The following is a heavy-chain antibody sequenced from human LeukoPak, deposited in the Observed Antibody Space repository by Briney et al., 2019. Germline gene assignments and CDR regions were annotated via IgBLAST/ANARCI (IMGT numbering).Heavy chain of an antibody. CDR2: ISAYNGNT. V-gene: IGHV1-18*01. D-gene: IGHD5-24*01. Sequence: AAVKVSCKASGYTFTSYGISWVRQAPGQGHECMGCISAYNGNTNYAQKLQGRVTMTTDTSTSTAYMELRSLRSDDTAVYYCARDVPVEMATIAAFDIWGQGTMVTVSS. J-gene: IGHJ3*02. CDR1: GYTFTSYG. CDR3: ARDVPVEMATIAAFDI.